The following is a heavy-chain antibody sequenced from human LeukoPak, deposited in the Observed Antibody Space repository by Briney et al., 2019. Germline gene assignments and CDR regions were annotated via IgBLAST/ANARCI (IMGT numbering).Heavy chain of an antibody. V-gene: IGHV1-2*02. D-gene: IGHD1-7*01. CDR3: ARDSHNWNYSAFDP. J-gene: IGHJ5*02. CDR1: GYTFTGYY. CDR2: INPNSGGT. Sequence: ASVKVSCKASGYTFTGYYMHWVRQAPGQGLEWMGWINPNSGGTNYAQKFQGRVTMTRDTSISTAYMELSRLRPDDTAVYYCARDSHNWNYSAFDPWGQGTLVTVSS.